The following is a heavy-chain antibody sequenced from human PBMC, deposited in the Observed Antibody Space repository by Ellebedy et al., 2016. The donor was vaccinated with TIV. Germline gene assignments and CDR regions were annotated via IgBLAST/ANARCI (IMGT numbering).Heavy chain of an antibody. Sequence: GESLKISXAASGFTFSIAAMTWVRQAPGKGLEWVATIDFSGTGTYYADSVKGRFIISRDNTKNLVFLQMNSLGVEDTAVYYCARDGSEWSRDHWGQGTLVTVSS. D-gene: IGHD3-3*01. CDR2: IDFSGTGT. J-gene: IGHJ4*02. CDR3: ARDGSEWSRDH. V-gene: IGHV3-21*06. CDR1: GFTFSIAA.